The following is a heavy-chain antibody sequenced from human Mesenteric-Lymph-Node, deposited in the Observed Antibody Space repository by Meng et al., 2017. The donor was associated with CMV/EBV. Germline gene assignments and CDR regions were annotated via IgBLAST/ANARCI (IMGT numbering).Heavy chain of an antibody. CDR3: ARHQRWLKSEGGFNY. CDR2: INHSGST. CDR1: GGYFSGYY. Sequence: QVQLQQWGAGLLKPSETLSLTRSVYGGYFSGYYWSWIRQPPGKGLEWIGEINHSGSTNYNPSLKSRVTISVDTSKNQFSLKLSSVTAADTAVYYCARHQRWLKSEGGFNYWGQGTLVTVSS. V-gene: IGHV4-34*01. D-gene: IGHD4-23*01. J-gene: IGHJ4*02.